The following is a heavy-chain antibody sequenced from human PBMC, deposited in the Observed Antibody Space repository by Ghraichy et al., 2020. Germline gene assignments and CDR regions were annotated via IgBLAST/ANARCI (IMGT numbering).Heavy chain of an antibody. J-gene: IGHJ2*01. CDR2: MSANGGST. CDR1: GFTFSRYG. V-gene: IGHV3-64D*06. Sequence: GESLNISCSASGFTFSRYGMQWVRQAPGKGLTYVSGMSANGGSTYYPDSMKGRFTISRDNSKSTLYLQMSSLRPEDTALYYCVKGDDSGTGWFFDLWGRGTLGTVSS. D-gene: IGHD6-25*01. CDR3: VKGDDSGTGWFFDL.